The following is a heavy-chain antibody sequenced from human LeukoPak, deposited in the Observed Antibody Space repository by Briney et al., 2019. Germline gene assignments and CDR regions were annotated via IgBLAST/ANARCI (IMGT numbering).Heavy chain of an antibody. J-gene: IGHJ4*02. D-gene: IGHD6-6*01. Sequence: SETLSLTCAVYGGSFSGYYWSWIRQPPGKGLEWIGEINHSGSTNYNPSLKNRVTISVDTSKNQFSLKLSSVTAADTAVYYCARKVSADGSSSWSLDYWGQGTLVTVSS. CDR2: INHSGST. CDR1: GGSFSGYY. CDR3: ARKVSADGSSSWSLDY. V-gene: IGHV4-34*01.